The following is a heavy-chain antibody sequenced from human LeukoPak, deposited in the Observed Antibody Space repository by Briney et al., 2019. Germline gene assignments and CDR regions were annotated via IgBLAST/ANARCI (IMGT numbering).Heavy chain of an antibody. CDR1: GFTFSTYG. D-gene: IGHD6-13*01. CDR2: ISGSGEYT. J-gene: IGHJ2*01. V-gene: IGHV3-23*01. Sequence: GGSLRLSCAASGFTFSTYGMTWVRQAPGKGLEWVSAISGSGEYTYYADSVKGRVTISRDNSKNTLYLQMNSLRAEDTAIYYCAKVSGSSWDWYFDLWGRGTLATVSS. CDR3: AKVSGSSWDWYFDL.